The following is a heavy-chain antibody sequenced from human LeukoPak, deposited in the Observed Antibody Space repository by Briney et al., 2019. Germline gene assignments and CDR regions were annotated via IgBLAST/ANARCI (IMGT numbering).Heavy chain of an antibody. CDR2: TYYTGST. CDR1: GVSISSTTYY. CDR3: ARSSTLYGHFDY. Sequence: PSETLSLTCTVSGVSISSTTYYWGWIRQPPGKGLEWIGSTYYTGSTYNSPSLKSRVTISVDTSKNQFSLKLSSVTAADTAFYYCARSSTLYGHFDYWGQGTLVTASS. J-gene: IGHJ4*02. V-gene: IGHV4-39*07. D-gene: IGHD3-10*01.